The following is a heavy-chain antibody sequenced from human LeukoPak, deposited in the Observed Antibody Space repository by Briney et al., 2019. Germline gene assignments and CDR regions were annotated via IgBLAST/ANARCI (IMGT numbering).Heavy chain of an antibody. J-gene: IGHJ4*02. D-gene: IGHD3-3*01. CDR3: ARGRSDFWSGYYLGD. CDR2: IYYSGST. CDR1: GGSISSYY. V-gene: IGHV4-59*01. Sequence: SETLSLTCTASGGSISSYYWSWIRQPPGKGLEWIGYIYYSGSTNYNPSLKSRVTISVDTSKSQFSLKLSSVTAADTAVYYCARGRSDFWSGYYLGDWGQGTLVTVSS.